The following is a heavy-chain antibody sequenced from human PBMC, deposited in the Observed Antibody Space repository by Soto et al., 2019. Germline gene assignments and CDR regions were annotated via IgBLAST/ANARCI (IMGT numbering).Heavy chain of an antibody. V-gene: IGHV1-69*13. J-gene: IGHJ4*02. CDR2: IIPIFGTA. Sequence: ASVKVSCKASGGTLSSYAISWVRQAPGQGLEWMGGIIPIFGTANYAQKFQGRVTITADESTSTAYMELSSLRSEDTAVYHCARDRHGYCTNGVCYTADYWGQGTLVTVSS. CDR3: ARDRHGYCTNGVCYTADY. CDR1: GGTLSSYA. D-gene: IGHD2-8*01.